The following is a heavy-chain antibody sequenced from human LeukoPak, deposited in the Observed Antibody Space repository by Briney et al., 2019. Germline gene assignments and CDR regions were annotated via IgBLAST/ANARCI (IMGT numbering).Heavy chain of an antibody. D-gene: IGHD2-21*02. CDR2: ISSSSSRI. CDR3: ARGLIYCGGDCYRAFDI. CDR1: GFTFSSYS. J-gene: IGHJ3*02. Sequence: AGGSLRLSCAASGFTFSSYSMNWVRQAPGKGLEWVSYISSSSSRIYYAGSVKGRFTISRDNAKNSLYLQMNSLRDEDTAVYYCARGLIYCGGDCYRAFDIWGQGTMVTVSS. V-gene: IGHV3-48*02.